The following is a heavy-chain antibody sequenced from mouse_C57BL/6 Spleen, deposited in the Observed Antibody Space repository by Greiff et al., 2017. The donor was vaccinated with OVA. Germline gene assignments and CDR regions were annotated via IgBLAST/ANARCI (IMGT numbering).Heavy chain of an antibody. J-gene: IGHJ2*01. Sequence: VQLQQSGPELVKPGASVKISCKASGYTFTDYYMNWVKQSHGKSLEWIGDINPNNGGTSYNQKFKGKATLTVDKSSSTAYMELRSLTSEDSAVYYCARGDYGSWYYFDYWGQGTTLTVSS. CDR1: GYTFTDYY. CDR3: ARGDYGSWYYFDY. V-gene: IGHV1-26*01. D-gene: IGHD1-1*01. CDR2: INPNNGGT.